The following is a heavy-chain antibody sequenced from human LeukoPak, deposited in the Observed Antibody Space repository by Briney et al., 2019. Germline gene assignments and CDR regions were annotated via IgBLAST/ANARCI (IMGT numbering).Heavy chain of an antibody. Sequence: PGGSLRLSCAASGFTFDDYAIHWVRQAPGKGPEWVSGISWNSGNIGYADSVKGRFTISRDNAKNSLYLQMNSLRAEDTALYYCAKSLNYDILTASFDSWGQGTLVTVSS. D-gene: IGHD3-9*01. CDR2: ISWNSGNI. V-gene: IGHV3-9*01. CDR1: GFTFDDYA. J-gene: IGHJ4*02. CDR3: AKSLNYDILTASFDS.